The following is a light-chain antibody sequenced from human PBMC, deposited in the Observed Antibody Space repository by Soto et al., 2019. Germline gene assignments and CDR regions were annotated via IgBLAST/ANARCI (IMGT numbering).Light chain of an antibody. CDR2: DNN. V-gene: IGLV1-51*01. CDR1: ISNIGNNY. CDR3: GTWDSSLSVYV. Sequence: QSVLTQPPSVSAAPGQRVTISCSGSISNIGNNYVSWYQHLPGKAPELLIYDNNQRPSGIPDRFSGSKSGTSATLGITGLQTGDEADYYCGTWDSSLSVYVFXTGTKVTVL. J-gene: IGLJ1*01.